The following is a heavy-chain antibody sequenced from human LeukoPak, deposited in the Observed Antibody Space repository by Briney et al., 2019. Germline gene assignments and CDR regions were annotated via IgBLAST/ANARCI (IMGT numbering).Heavy chain of an antibody. CDR1: GYTFTGYY. V-gene: IGHV1-2*04. J-gene: IGHJ5*02. Sequence: ASVKVSCKASGYTFTGYYMHWVRQAPGQGLEWMGWINPNSGGANYAQKFQGWVTMTRDTSISTAYMELSRLRSDDTAVYYCARQMRYCSSTSCYGNWFDPWGQGTLVTVSS. CDR3: ARQMRYCSSTSCYGNWFDP. D-gene: IGHD2-2*01. CDR2: INPNSGGA.